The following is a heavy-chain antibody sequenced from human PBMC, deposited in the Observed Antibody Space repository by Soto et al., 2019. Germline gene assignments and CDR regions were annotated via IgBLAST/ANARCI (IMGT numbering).Heavy chain of an antibody. CDR2: IYYSGST. Sequence: PSETLSLTCTVSGGSVSSGSYYWSWIRQPPGKGLEWIGFIYYSGSTSYYPSFKSRVTISLDTSRNQFSLKLSSVTAADTAVYYCARAASYASSYYFDFWGQGTLVTVS. CDR1: GGSVSSGSYY. CDR3: ARAASYASSYYFDF. J-gene: IGHJ4*02. V-gene: IGHV4-61*01. D-gene: IGHD6-6*01.